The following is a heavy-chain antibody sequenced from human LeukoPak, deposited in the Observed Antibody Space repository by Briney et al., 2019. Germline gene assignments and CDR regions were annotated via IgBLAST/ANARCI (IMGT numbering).Heavy chain of an antibody. Sequence: SGPTLVNPTQTLTLTCTFSGFSLSTSGVGVGWIRQPPGKALEWLALIYWDDDKRYSPSLKSRLTITKDTSKNQVVLTMTNMDPVDTATYYCAHIQLAYCGGDCYSRDAFDIWGQGTMVTVSS. CDR1: GFSLSTSGVG. CDR2: IYWDDDK. J-gene: IGHJ3*02. CDR3: AHIQLAYCGGDCYSRDAFDI. V-gene: IGHV2-5*02. D-gene: IGHD2-21*02.